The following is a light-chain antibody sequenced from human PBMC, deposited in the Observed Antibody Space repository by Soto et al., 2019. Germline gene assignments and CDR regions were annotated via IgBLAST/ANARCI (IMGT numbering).Light chain of an antibody. CDR3: SSYTSSSTV. V-gene: IGLV2-14*01. CDR2: DVS. Sequence: QSVLTQPASVSGSPGQSITISCTGTSSDVGGYNYVSWYQQHPGKAPKLMIYDVSNRPSGFSNRFSGSKSGNTASLTISGLQAEDGADYYCSSYTSSSTVFGTGTKVTVL. J-gene: IGLJ1*01. CDR1: SSDVGGYNY.